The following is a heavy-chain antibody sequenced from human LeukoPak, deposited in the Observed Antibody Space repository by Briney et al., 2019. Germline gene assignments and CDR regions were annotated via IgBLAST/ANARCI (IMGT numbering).Heavy chain of an antibody. Sequence: PGGSLRLSCAASGFTFSSYGMHWVRQAPGKGLEWVAVISYDGSNKYYADSVKGQFTISRDNSKNTLYLQMNSLRAEDTAVYYCANGAFDIWGQGTMVTVSS. V-gene: IGHV3-30*18. J-gene: IGHJ3*02. CDR2: ISYDGSNK. CDR1: GFTFSSYG. CDR3: ANGAFDI.